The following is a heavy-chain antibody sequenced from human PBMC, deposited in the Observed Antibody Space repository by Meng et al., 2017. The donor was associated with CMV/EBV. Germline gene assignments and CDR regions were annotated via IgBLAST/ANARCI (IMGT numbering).Heavy chain of an antibody. CDR3: ARDANGYGGNSGEGFDP. CDR2: ISSSSSYI. V-gene: IGHV3-21*01. Sequence: GGSLRLSCAASGFTFSSYSMNWVRQAPGKGLEWVASISSSSSYIYYADSVKGRFTIYRDNAKNSLYLQMNSLRAEDTAVYYCARDANGYGGNSGEGFDPWGQGTLVTVS. D-gene: IGHD4-23*01. CDR1: GFTFSSYS. J-gene: IGHJ5*02.